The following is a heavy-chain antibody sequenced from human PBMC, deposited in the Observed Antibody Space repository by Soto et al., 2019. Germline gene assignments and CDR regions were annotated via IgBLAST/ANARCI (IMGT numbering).Heavy chain of an antibody. Sequence: GESLKIPCKGSGYQFANYWIGWVRQTPGKGLEYVALIYPDESDTRYSPSFQGQVTISADKSISTAYLQWSSLKASDTAMYYCVRMGFSGGGYLSYYYYGMDIWGQGTTVTVS. J-gene: IGHJ6*02. D-gene: IGHD5-12*01. V-gene: IGHV5-51*01. CDR3: VRMGFSGGGYLSYYYYGMDI. CDR2: IYPDESDT. CDR1: GYQFANYW.